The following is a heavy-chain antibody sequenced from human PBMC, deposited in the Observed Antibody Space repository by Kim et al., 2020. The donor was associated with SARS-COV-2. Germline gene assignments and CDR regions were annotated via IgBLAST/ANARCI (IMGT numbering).Heavy chain of an antibody. CDR1: GFTFSNYW. CDR2: INQDGSDK. Sequence: GGSLRLSCAASGFTFSNYWMTWVRQAPGKGLEWVANINQDGSDKYYVDSVRGRFTISRDNTKISLYLQMSSLRAKDTAIYYCARDISTGTTWYSDYWGRGALVTLSS. J-gene: IGHJ4*02. V-gene: IGHV3-7*01. CDR3: ARDISTGTTWYSDY. D-gene: IGHD1-1*01.